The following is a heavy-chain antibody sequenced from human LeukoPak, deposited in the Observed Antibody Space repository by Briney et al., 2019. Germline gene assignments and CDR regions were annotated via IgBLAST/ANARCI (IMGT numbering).Heavy chain of an antibody. Sequence: PGGPLRLSCAASGFTFSSYWMTWVRQAPGKGLEWVANIKPDGSVGYYVDSVRGRFIISRDNAGNSLYLQMNSLRVEDTAVYYCTQNLVAAAGDHWGQGTLVIVSS. D-gene: IGHD6-13*01. CDR2: IKPDGSVG. CDR3: TQNLVAAAGDH. CDR1: GFTFSSYW. V-gene: IGHV3-7*01. J-gene: IGHJ4*02.